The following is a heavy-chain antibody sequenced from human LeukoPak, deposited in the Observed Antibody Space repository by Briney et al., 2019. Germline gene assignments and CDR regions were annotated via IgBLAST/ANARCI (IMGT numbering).Heavy chain of an antibody. D-gene: IGHD1-26*01. CDR1: GDTFSSYA. Sequence: ASVKVSCKASGDTFSSYAISWVRQAPGQGLEWMGRIIPILGIANYAQKFQGRVTITADKSTSTAYMELSSLRSEDTAVYYCARAKWELPAGAFDIWGQGTMVTVSS. CDR2: IIPILGIA. J-gene: IGHJ3*02. CDR3: ARAKWELPAGAFDI. V-gene: IGHV1-69*04.